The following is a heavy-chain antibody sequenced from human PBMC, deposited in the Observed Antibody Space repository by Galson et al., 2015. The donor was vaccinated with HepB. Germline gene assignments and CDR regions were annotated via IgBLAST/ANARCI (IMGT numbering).Heavy chain of an antibody. V-gene: IGHV5-51*01. CDR3: ARSYYDILTGYYGGPDY. CDR1: GYSFTSYW. J-gene: IGHJ4*02. CDR2: IYPGDSDT. D-gene: IGHD3-9*01. Sequence: QSGAEVKKPGESLKISCKGSGYSFTSYWIGWVRQMPGKGLEWMGIIYPGDSDTRYSPSFQGQVTISADKSISTAYLQWSSLKASDTAMYYCARSYYDILTGYYGGPDYWGQGTLVTVSS.